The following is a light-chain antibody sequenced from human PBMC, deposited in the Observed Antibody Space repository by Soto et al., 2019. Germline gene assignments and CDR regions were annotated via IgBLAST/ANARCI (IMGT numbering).Light chain of an antibody. V-gene: IGLV1-40*01. J-gene: IGLJ2*01. Sequence: QSVLTQPPSVSGAPGQRGTISCTGSSSNIGAGYDVQWYQQLPGAAPKLLIFGNSNRPSGVPDRFSGSRSGTSASLAITGLQAEDEADYFCQSYDISLSVSVIFGGGTKVIVL. CDR2: GNS. CDR1: SSNIGAGYD. CDR3: QSYDISLSVSVI.